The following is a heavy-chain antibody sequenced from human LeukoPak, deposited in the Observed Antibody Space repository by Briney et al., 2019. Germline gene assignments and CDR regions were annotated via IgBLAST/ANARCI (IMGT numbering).Heavy chain of an antibody. J-gene: IGHJ4*02. V-gene: IGHV3-21*01. CDR1: GFTFSSYS. CDR3: ARDIFGIEYDSSGYYERFDY. D-gene: IGHD3-22*01. Sequence: GGSLRLSCAASGFTFSSYSMNWVRQAPGKGLEWVSSISSSSSYIYYADSVKGRFTISRDNAKNSLYLQMNSLRAEDTAVYYCARDIFGIEYDSSGYYERFDYWGQGTLVTVSS. CDR2: ISSSSSYI.